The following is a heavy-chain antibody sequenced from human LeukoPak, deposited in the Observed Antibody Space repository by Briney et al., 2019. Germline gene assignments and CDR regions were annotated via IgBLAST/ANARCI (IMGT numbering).Heavy chain of an antibody. D-gene: IGHD3-10*01. CDR2: ISGSGGDT. J-gene: IGHJ4*02. V-gene: IGHV3-23*01. CDR1: GFTFDDYA. Sequence: PGGSLRLSCAASGFTFDDYAMHWVRQAPGKGLEWVSDISGSGGDTYYADSVKGRFTIARDNSRNTLYLQMNSLRAEDTAVYYCAKRVTDFYGSGAQHFDHWGQGTLVTVSS. CDR3: AKRVTDFYGSGAQHFDH.